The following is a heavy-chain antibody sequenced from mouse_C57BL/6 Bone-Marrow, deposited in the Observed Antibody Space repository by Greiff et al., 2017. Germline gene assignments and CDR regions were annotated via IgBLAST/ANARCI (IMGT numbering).Heavy chain of an antibody. J-gene: IGHJ3*01. V-gene: IGHV1-5*01. Sequence: VQLQQSGTVLARPGASVKMSCKTSGYTFTSYWMHWVKQRPGQGLEWIGAIYPGNSDTSYNKKIKGKAKLTAVTSASTAYMELSSLTNEDSAVYYCTVDGYYVRFAYWGQGTLVTVSA. CDR2: IYPGNSDT. CDR3: TVDGYYVRFAY. CDR1: GYTFTSYW. D-gene: IGHD2-3*01.